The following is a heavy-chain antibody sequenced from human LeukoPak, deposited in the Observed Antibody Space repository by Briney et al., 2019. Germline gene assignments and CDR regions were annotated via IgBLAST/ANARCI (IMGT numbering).Heavy chain of an antibody. V-gene: IGHV3-23*01. CDR2: ISGSGDNT. J-gene: IGHJ4*02. CDR3: AKGSYYDSSGSFYFDY. Sequence: GGSLRLSCAASGFTFSSYAMSWVRQAPGKGLEWVSGISGSGDNTYYADSVKGRFTISRDNSKNTPYVQVNSLGTEDTAAYYCAKGSYYDSSGSFYFDYWGQGTLVTVSS. D-gene: IGHD3-22*01. CDR1: GFTFSSYA.